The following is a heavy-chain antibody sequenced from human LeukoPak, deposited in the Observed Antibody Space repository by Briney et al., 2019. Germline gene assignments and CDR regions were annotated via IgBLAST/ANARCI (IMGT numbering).Heavy chain of an antibody. J-gene: IGHJ5*02. CDR3: ARVLITSANWFDP. V-gene: IGHV1-46*01. CDR1: GDTFTSYY. Sequence: GASVKVSCKASGDTFTSYYMHWVRQAPGQGLECMGIINPSGTSTSYAQKFQGRVTITADKSTSTAYMELSSLRSEDTAVYYCARVLITSANWFDPWGQGTLVTVSS. D-gene: IGHD1-14*01. CDR2: INPSGTST.